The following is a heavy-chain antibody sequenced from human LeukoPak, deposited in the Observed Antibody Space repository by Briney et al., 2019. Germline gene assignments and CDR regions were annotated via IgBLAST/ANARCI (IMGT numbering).Heavy chain of an antibody. Sequence: ASVKVSCKASGYTFTSYYMHWVRQAPGQGLEWMGIINPSGGSTSYAQKFQGRVTMTTDTSTTTTYMELRSLRSDDTAVYFCARDQNTYYYDTTGYDAFDIWGQGTMVTVSS. CDR3: ARDQNTYYYDTTGYDAFDI. CDR1: GYTFTSYY. CDR2: INPSGGST. J-gene: IGHJ3*02. V-gene: IGHV1-46*01. D-gene: IGHD3-22*01.